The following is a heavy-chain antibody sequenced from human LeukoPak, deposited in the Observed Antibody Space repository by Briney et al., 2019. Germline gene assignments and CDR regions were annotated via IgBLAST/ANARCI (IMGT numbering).Heavy chain of an antibody. J-gene: IGHJ5*02. V-gene: IGHV4-59*08. Sequence: PSETLSLTCTVSGGSISSYYWSWIRQPPGKGLEWIGYMYYSGSTNYNPSLKSRVTISVDTSKNQFSLKLSSVTAADTAVYYCACGYSTKGWFPDFDPWGQGTLVTVSS. CDR3: ACGYSTKGWFPDFDP. CDR1: GGSISSYY. CDR2: MYYSGST. D-gene: IGHD5-12*01.